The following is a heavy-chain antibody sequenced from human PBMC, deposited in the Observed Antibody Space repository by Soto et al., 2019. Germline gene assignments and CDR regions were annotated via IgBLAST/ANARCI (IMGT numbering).Heavy chain of an antibody. CDR2: ISYEGSNT. V-gene: IGHV3-30-3*01. D-gene: IGHD1-1*01. J-gene: IGHJ6*02. Sequence: LRLSWVASGFTFYTYGIHWVRQAPGNGLQWVALISYEGSNTYYADSVRGRFTISRDNSKNALYLQMNTLRPEDTGVYYCARVAPGNNLYYFSGLDFWGQGTSVTVSS. CDR3: ARVAPGNNLYYFSGLDF. CDR1: GFTFYTYG.